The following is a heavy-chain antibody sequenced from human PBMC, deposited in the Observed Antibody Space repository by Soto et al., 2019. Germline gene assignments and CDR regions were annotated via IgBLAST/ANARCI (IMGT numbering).Heavy chain of an antibody. CDR1: GGSISSGDYY. V-gene: IGHV4-30-4*01. CDR3: ARGARYYGSGTYNWFDP. Sequence: SETLSLTCTVSGGSISSGDYYWSWIRQPPGKGLEWIGYIYYSGSTYYNPSLKSRVTMSVDTSKNQFSLKLSSVTAADTAVYYCARGARYYGSGTYNWFDPWGQGTLVTVSS. D-gene: IGHD3-10*01. J-gene: IGHJ5*02. CDR2: IYYSGST.